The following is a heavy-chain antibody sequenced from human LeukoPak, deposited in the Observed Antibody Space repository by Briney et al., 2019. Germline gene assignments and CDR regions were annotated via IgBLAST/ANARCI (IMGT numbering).Heavy chain of an antibody. D-gene: IGHD3-22*01. Sequence: PGGSLRLSCAASGFTFRSYGMHWVRQAPGTGLEWVAVIWYDGSNRYYADSVKGRFTISRDNSKNTLYLQMNSLRAEDTAVYYCARESITMTYGMDVWGQGTTVTVSS. J-gene: IGHJ6*02. CDR3: ARESITMTYGMDV. CDR1: GFTFRSYG. V-gene: IGHV3-33*01. CDR2: IWYDGSNR.